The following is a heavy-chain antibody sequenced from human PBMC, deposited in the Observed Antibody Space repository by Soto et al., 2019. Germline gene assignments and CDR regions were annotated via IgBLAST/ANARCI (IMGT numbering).Heavy chain of an antibody. Sequence: LSLTCAVSGGSISGSSFYWGWVRQAPGKGLEWVSYISSSGSTIYYADSVKGRFTISRDNAKNSLYLQMNSLRAEDTAVYYCARSSPAGGYYFGAYGYGMDVWGQGTTVTVSS. D-gene: IGHD3-3*01. J-gene: IGHJ6*02. CDR1: GGSISGSSFY. CDR2: ISSSGSTI. V-gene: IGHV3-48*03. CDR3: ARSSPAGGYYFGAYGYGMDV.